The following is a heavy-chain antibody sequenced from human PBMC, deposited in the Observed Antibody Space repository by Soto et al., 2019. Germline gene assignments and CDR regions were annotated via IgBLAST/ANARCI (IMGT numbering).Heavy chain of an antibody. J-gene: IGHJ4*02. CDR1: GFTFSHAW. CDR2: IKSKGDGGTT. D-gene: IGHD2-2*02. CDR3: AADIPGAAYPIDY. Sequence: EVQLVESGGNLVEPGDSLTLSCAASGFTFSHAWLTWVRQAPGKGLEWVGRIKSKGDGGTTDYAAPVKGRFTISRDDSKDTLYVQMNSLKNEDTAVYYCAADIPGAAYPIDYRGQGTLVTVSS. V-gene: IGHV3-15*01.